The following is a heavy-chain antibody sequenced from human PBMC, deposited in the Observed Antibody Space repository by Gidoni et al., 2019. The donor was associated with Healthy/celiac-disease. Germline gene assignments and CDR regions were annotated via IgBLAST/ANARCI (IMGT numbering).Heavy chain of an antibody. Sequence: EVQLVESGGGLVKPGGSLRLSCAASGFTFSNAWMSWVRQAPGKGLEWVGRIKSKTDGGTTDYAAPVKGRFTISRDDSKNTLYLQMNSLKTEDTAVYYCTTVVPNYDYIWGSYRPDAFDIWGQGTMVTVSS. J-gene: IGHJ3*02. V-gene: IGHV3-15*01. CDR1: GFTFSNAW. D-gene: IGHD3-16*02. CDR2: IKSKTDGGTT. CDR3: TTVVPNYDYIWGSYRPDAFDI.